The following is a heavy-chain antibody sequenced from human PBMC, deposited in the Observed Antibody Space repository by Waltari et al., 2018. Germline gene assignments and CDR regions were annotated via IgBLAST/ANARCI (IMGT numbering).Heavy chain of an antibody. CDR2: INSEGSNP. CDR3: AGGPQSGASSAWYGWFDP. V-gene: IGHV3-74*01. D-gene: IGHD6-13*01. Sequence: EVQLVESGGNLVQPGGSLRLSCAASGFPFTSHWMQWVRQAPGKGVVWVSRINSEGSNPRYADSVKGRFTISRDNAKNTLYLEMNSLRAEDTAVYFCAGGPQSGASSAWYGWFDPWGQGTLVTVSS. CDR1: GFPFTSHW. J-gene: IGHJ5*02.